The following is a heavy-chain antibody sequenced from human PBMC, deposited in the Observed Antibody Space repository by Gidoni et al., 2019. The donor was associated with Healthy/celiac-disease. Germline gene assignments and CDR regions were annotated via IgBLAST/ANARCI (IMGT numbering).Heavy chain of an antibody. V-gene: IGHV4-59*01. CDR3: ARAGSSSSFGLFDY. D-gene: IGHD6-6*01. CDR2: IYYSGST. Sequence: QVQLQESGPGLVKPSETLSLTCTVSGGSISSYYWSWIRQPPGKGLEWIGYIYYSGSTNYNPSLKSRVTISVDTSKNQFSLKLSSVTAADTAVYYCARAGSSSSFGLFDYWGQGTLVTVSS. J-gene: IGHJ4*02. CDR1: GGSISSYY.